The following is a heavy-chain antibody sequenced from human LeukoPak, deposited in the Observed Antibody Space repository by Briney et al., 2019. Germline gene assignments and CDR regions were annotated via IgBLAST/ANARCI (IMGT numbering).Heavy chain of an antibody. J-gene: IGHJ3*01. CDR3: ARSCTSTNCYLTDAFDV. CDR2: IYPGDSDT. Sequence: GESLKISCKGSGYSFTTYWIGGVRPMPGKGLEWMGIIYPGDSDTKYSPSFRGQVTISAAKSISTAYLQWSSLKASDTAMYYCARSCTSTNCYLTDAFDVWGQGTMVSVSS. CDR1: GYSFTTYW. D-gene: IGHD2-2*01. V-gene: IGHV5-51*01.